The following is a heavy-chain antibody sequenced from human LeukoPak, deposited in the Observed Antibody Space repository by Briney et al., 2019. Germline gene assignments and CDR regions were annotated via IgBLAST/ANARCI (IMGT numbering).Heavy chain of an antibody. CDR2: INPNSGGT. CDR3: ARVARYGIAAAGDWFDP. D-gene: IGHD6-13*01. V-gene: IGHV1-2*02. Sequence: GASVKVSCKASGYTFTGYYMHWVRQAPGQGLEWMGWINPNSGGTNYAQKFQGRVTMTRDTSISTAYMELSRLRSDDTAVYYCARVARYGIAAAGDWFDPWGQGTLVTVSS. CDR1: GYTFTGYY. J-gene: IGHJ5*02.